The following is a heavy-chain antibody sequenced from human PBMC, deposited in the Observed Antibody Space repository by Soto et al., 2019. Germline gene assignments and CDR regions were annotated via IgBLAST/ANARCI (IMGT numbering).Heavy chain of an antibody. CDR1: GFTFSSDA. D-gene: IGHD5-18*01. CDR3: ARAMGAYSYGYFDY. Sequence: EVQLLESGGGLIQPGGSLRLSCAASGFTFSSDAMSWVRQAPGKGLEWVSAISGSGGSTYYTDSVKGRFTISRDNSKNTLYLQMNSLRAEDTAVYYCARAMGAYSYGYFDYWGQGTLVTVSS. CDR2: ISGSGGST. V-gene: IGHV3-23*01. J-gene: IGHJ4*02.